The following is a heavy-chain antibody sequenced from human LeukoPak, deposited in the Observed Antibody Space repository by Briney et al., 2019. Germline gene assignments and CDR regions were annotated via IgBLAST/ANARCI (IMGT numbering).Heavy chain of an antibody. V-gene: IGHV4-34*01. CDR1: GGSFSGYY. CDR3: ARSWVGATEALDY. CDR2: INHSGST. Sequence: SETLSLTCAVYGGSFSGYYWNWIRQPPGKGLEWIGEINHSGSTNYNPSLKSRVTISVDTSKNQFSLKLSSVTVADTAVYYCARSWVGATEALDYWGQGTLVTVSS. D-gene: IGHD1-26*01. J-gene: IGHJ4*02.